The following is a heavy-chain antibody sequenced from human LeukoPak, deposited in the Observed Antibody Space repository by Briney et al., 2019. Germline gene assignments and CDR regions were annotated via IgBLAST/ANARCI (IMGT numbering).Heavy chain of an antibody. CDR2: VYYSGST. J-gene: IGHJ4*02. D-gene: IGHD3-10*01. V-gene: IGHV4-59*01. Sequence: SETPSLTCTVSGGSFEHYFWSWIRQPPGKGLEWIGYVYYSGSTDYSPSLKSRLTISADTSKNQFSLKLNSVTAADTAVYYCASHRRSHGSEYWGQGTLVTVSS. CDR1: GGSFEHYF. CDR3: ASHRRSHGSEY.